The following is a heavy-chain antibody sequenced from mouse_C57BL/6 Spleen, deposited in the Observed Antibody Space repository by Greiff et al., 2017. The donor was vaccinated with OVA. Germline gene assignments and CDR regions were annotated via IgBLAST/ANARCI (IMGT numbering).Heavy chain of an antibody. D-gene: IGHD2-4*01. CDR1: GYTFTDYY. CDR2: INPNNGGT. CDR3: ARRHDYLYYFDY. J-gene: IGHJ2*01. Sequence: EVQLQQSGPELVKPGASVKISCKASGYTFTDYYMNWVKQSHGKSLEWIGDINPNNGGTSYNQKFKGKATLTVDKSSSTAYMELRSLTSEDSAVYYCARRHDYLYYFDYWGQGTTLTVSS. V-gene: IGHV1-26*01.